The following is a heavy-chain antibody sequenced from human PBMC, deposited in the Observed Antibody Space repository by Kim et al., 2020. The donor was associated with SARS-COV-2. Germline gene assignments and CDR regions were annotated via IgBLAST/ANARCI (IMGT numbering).Heavy chain of an antibody. CDR1: GGSISSDY. D-gene: IGHD3-22*01. CDR2: MYYSGST. Sequence: SETLSLTCTVSGGSISSDYWSWIRQPPGKGLEWIGYMYYSGSTNYNPSLKSRVTISVDTSKNQFSLKLSSVTAADTAVYYCPREGSGSSGYPGYFDLWAR. V-gene: IGHV4-59*13. J-gene: IGHJ2*01. CDR3: PREGSGSSGYPGYFDL.